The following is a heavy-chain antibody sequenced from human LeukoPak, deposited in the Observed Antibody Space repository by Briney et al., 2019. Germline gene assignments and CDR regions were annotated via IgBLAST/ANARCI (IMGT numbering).Heavy chain of an antibody. D-gene: IGHD2-2*01. J-gene: IGHJ5*02. V-gene: IGHV4-34*01. CDR1: GGSFSGYY. CDR2: INHSGST. CDR3: ATPAKSGNWFDP. Sequence: SETLSLTCAVYGGSFSGYYWSWIRQPPGKGLEWIGEINHSGSTNYNPSLKSRITISVDTSKNQFSLKLSSVTAADTAVYYCATPAKSGNWFDPWGQGTLVIVSS.